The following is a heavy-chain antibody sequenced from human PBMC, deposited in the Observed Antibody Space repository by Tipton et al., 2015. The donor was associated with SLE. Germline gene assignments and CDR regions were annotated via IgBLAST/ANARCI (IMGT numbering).Heavy chain of an antibody. Sequence: SLRLSCVASQFSFTYYKMNWVRQAPGKGLEWVSSISSSADYLYYADSVRGRFNISRDNDNKSLFLEMNSLRAEDTATYYCVRCDTSGSYPDYWGQGTLVTVSS. CDR1: QFSFTYYK. J-gene: IGHJ4*02. CDR2: ISSSADYL. CDR3: VRCDTSGSYPDY. D-gene: IGHD3-22*01. V-gene: IGHV3-21*04.